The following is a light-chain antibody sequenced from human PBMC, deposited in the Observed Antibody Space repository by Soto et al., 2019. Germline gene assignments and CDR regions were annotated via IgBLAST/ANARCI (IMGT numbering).Light chain of an antibody. V-gene: IGLV2-14*01. J-gene: IGLJ1*01. Sequence: SALTQPASVSGSPGQSITMSCTGTSSDVGGYNFVSWYQQHPGKAPKLMISEVSNRPSGVSNRFSGSKSGNTASLTISGLQAEDEAYYYCSSYTITTALVFGSGTKVTVL. CDR1: SSDVGGYNF. CDR2: EVS. CDR3: SSYTITTALV.